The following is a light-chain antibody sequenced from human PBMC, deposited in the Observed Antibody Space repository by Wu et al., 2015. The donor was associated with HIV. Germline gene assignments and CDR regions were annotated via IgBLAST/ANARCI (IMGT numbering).Light chain of an antibody. Sequence: EIVLTQSPGTLSLSPGERATLSCRASQSVSSSYLTWYQQKPGQAPRLLIYGASSRATGIPDRFSGSGSGTDFTLTISRLEPEDFAVYYCQQYGDSPAQGTFGGGPRWRSN. CDR1: QSVSSSY. V-gene: IGKV3-20*01. CDR3: QQYGDSPAQGT. J-gene: IGKJ4*01. CDR2: GAS.